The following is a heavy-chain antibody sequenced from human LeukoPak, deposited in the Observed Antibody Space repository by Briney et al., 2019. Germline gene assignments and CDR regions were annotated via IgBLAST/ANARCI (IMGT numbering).Heavy chain of an antibody. CDR1: GYTFTSYG. J-gene: IGHJ4*02. CDR2: ISAYNGNT. V-gene: IGHV1-18*01. CDR3: AKGSSNWRDYYYFDY. Sequence: ASVKVSCKASGYTFTSYGISWVRQAPGQGLEWMGWISAYNGNTNYAQKLQGRVTMTTDTSTSTAYMELRSLRSDDTAVYYCAKGSSNWRDYYYFDYWGQGTLVTVSS. D-gene: IGHD6-13*01.